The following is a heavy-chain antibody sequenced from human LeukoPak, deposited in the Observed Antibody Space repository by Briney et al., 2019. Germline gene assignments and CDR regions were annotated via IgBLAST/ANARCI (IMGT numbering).Heavy chain of an antibody. Sequence: SVKVSCKASGGTFSSYAISWMRQAPGQGLEWMGGIIPIFGTANYAQKFQGRVTITADESTSTAYMELSSLRSEDTAVYYCARAFVEHYYYYYMDVWGKGTTVTVSS. V-gene: IGHV1-69*13. D-gene: IGHD5-24*01. CDR1: GGTFSSYA. CDR2: IIPIFGTA. CDR3: ARAFVEHYYYYYMDV. J-gene: IGHJ6*03.